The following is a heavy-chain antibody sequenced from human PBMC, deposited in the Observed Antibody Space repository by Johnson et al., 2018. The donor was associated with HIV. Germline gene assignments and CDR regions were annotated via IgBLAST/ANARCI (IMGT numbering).Heavy chain of an antibody. CDR3: ARDATPWGGAYVGYAFDL. Sequence: EVQLVETGGGLIQPGGSLRLSCVASGFTFDDYGMSWVRQAPGQGLEWVSGINWSGGSTGYADSVKGRFTLHRDSAKNSLYLQMNSLRAEDTAVYYCARDATPWGGAYVGYAFDLWGQGTMVAVSS. V-gene: IGHV3-20*04. CDR2: INWSGGST. J-gene: IGHJ3*01. CDR1: GFTFDDYG. D-gene: IGHD4-17*01.